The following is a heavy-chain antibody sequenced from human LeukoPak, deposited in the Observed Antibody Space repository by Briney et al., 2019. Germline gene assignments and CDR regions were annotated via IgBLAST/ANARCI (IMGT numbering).Heavy chain of an antibody. Sequence: SVTVSCKASGGTFSSYAISWVRQAPGQGLEWMGGIIPIFGTANYAQTFQGRVTITTDESTSTAYMELSSLRSEDTAVYYCARGAPDCSGGSCYRRDYYYYMDVWGKGTTVTVSS. D-gene: IGHD2-15*01. CDR2: IIPIFGTA. CDR1: GGTFSSYA. J-gene: IGHJ6*03. CDR3: ARGAPDCSGGSCYRRDYYYYMDV. V-gene: IGHV1-69*05.